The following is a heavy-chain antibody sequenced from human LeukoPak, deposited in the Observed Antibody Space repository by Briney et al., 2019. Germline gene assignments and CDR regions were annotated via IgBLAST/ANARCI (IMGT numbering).Heavy chain of an antibody. Sequence: GESLKISCKGSGNSFTSYWIGWGRQMSGKGLGWIGIIDPSDSDITYSPSFQGRVTISADKSIGTAYLQWSSLEASDTAMYYCARLSVLVPCSTTICPPGSIIYWGQGTLVTVSS. D-gene: IGHD2-2*01. J-gene: IGHJ4*02. CDR1: GNSFTSYW. V-gene: IGHV5-51*01. CDR2: IDPSDSDI. CDR3: ARLSVLVPCSTTICPPGSIIY.